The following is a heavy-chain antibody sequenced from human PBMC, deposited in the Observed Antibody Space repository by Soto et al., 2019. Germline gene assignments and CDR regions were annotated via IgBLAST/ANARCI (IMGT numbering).Heavy chain of an antibody. V-gene: IGHV3-48*01. D-gene: IGHD6-13*01. J-gene: IGHJ4*02. Sequence: GGSLRLSCAASGFTFSSYSMNWVRQAPGKGLEWVSYISSSSSTIYYADSVKGRFTISRDNSKNTLYLQMNSLRAEDTAVYYCAHSSSPFYFDNWGQGTLVTVSS. CDR1: GFTFSSYS. CDR2: ISSSSSTI. CDR3: AHSSSPFYFDN.